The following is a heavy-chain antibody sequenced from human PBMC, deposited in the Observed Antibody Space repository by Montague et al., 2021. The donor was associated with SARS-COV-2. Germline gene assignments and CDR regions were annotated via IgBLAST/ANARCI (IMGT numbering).Heavy chain of an antibody. CDR3: ARALVPEEWLFGGDYYYYLDV. V-gene: IGHV4-59*01. J-gene: IGHJ6*03. Sequence: SETLSLTCTVSGGSISSYYWSWIRQPPGKGLEWIGYIYYSGSTNXXPSLKSRVTISVDTSKNQFSLKLSSVTAADTAVYYCARALVPEEWLFGGDYYYYLDVWGKGTPVTVSS. D-gene: IGHD3-3*01. CDR2: IYYSGST. CDR1: GGSISSYY.